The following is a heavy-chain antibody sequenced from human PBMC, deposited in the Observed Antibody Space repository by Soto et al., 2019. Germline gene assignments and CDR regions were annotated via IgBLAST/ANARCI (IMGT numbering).Heavy chain of an antibody. CDR1: GGTFSSYA. CDR3: ARDKDRPRLGGNYYYIMDV. V-gene: IGHV1-69*12. J-gene: IGHJ6*02. CDR2: IIPIFRTP. Sequence: QVQLVQSGAEVKKPGSSVKVSCKASGGTFSSYAISWVRQAPGQGLEWMGGIIPIFRTPDYAQKFQGRVTITAEESTSTAYMEMRSLRSEDTAVYYCARDKDRPRLGGNYYYIMDVWGQGTTVTVSS. D-gene: IGHD5-12*01.